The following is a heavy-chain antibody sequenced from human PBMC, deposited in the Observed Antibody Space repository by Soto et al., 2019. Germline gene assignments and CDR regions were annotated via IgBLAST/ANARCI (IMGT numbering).Heavy chain of an antibody. Sequence: SQTLSLTCAISGGSVSSNSAAWDWIRQSPSRGLEWLGRTYYRSKWYNDYAVSVKSRITINPDTSKNQFSLQLNSVTPEDTAVYYCARDRGYDYVWGSYRSPKTFDYWGQGTLVTVSS. V-gene: IGHV6-1*01. D-gene: IGHD3-16*02. J-gene: IGHJ4*02. CDR2: TYYRSKWYN. CDR1: GGSVSSNSAA. CDR3: ARDRGYDYVWGSYRSPKTFDY.